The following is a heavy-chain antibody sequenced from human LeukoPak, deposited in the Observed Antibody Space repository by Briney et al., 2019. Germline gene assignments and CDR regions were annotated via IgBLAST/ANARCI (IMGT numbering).Heavy chain of an antibody. V-gene: IGHV1-2*02. D-gene: IGHD6-13*01. Sequence: ASVKVSCKASGYTFTGYYMHWVRQAPGQGLEWMGWINPISGGTEYAQKFQGRVTMTRDTSISTAYMELSRLRSDDTAVYYCARVWYNSSPRREFWFDPWGQGTLVTVSS. J-gene: IGHJ5*02. CDR2: INPISGGT. CDR1: GYTFTGYY. CDR3: ARVWYNSSPRREFWFDP.